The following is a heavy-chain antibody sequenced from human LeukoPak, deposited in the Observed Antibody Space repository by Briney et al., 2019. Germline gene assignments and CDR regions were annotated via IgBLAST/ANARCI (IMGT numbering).Heavy chain of an antibody. CDR3: ARERGDLRGDAFDI. V-gene: IGHV4-4*07. CDR1: GGSFSGYY. D-gene: IGHD3-10*01. Sequence: SETLSLTCAVYGGSFSGYYWSWIRQPPGKGLEWIGRIHSSGNTNYNPSLESRVTMSIDTSKNQFSLKLTSVTAADTAVYYCARERGDLRGDAFDIWGQGTMVTVSS. CDR2: IHSSGNT. J-gene: IGHJ3*02.